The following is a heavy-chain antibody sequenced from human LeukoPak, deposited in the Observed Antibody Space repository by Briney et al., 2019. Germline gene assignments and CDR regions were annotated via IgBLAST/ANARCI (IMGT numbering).Heavy chain of an antibody. CDR1: GVSISSSNSY. CDR3: ARVPVVRWNDYYYMDV. Sequence: PSETLSLTCTVSGVSISSSNSYWGWIRQPPGKGLEWIGRIYTSGSTNYNPSLKSRVTMSVDTSKNQFSLKLSSVTAADTAVYYCARVPVVRWNDYYYMDVWGKGTTVTVSS. D-gene: IGHD1-1*01. V-gene: IGHV4-39*07. J-gene: IGHJ6*03. CDR2: IYTSGST.